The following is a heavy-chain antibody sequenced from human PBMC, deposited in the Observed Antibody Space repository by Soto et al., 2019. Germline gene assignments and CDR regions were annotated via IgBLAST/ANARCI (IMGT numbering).Heavy chain of an antibody. Sequence: PGGSLRLSCAASGFRFTNHWMNWVRQAPGKGLVWVSRINEDGTTTHYADSVKGRFTISRDNAKDTLYLQMNSLRAEDTAIYYCARRATSSQGVDYWGRGTLVTVSS. CDR3: ARRATSSQGVDY. CDR2: INEDGTTT. J-gene: IGHJ4*02. V-gene: IGHV3-74*01. CDR1: GFRFTNHW. D-gene: IGHD2-2*01.